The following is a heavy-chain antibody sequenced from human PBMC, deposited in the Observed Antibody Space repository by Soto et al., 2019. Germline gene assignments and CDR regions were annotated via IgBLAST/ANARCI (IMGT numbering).Heavy chain of an antibody. D-gene: IGHD2-15*01. CDR3: AKIGYCSGGSCREPRENQNSSSDY. J-gene: IGHJ4*02. V-gene: IGHV3-23*01. CDR1: GFTFSSYA. CDR2: ISGSGGST. Sequence: GGSLRLSCAASGFTFSSYAMSWVRQAPGKGLEWVSAISGSGGSTYYADSVKGRFTISRDNSKNTLYLQMNSLRAEDTAVYYCAKIGYCSGGSCREPRENQNSSSDYWGQGTLVTVSS.